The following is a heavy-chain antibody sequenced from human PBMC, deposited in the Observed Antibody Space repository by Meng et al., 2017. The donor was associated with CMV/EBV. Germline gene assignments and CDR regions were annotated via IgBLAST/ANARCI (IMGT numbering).Heavy chain of an antibody. CDR2: ISASTGTT. CDR1: GYNFANYA. Sequence: ASVKVSCKASGYNFANYAIAWVRQAPGQGLEWMAWISASTGTTIYAQEFQGRVSMTTDTSTATAYLDVRNLRSDDTAVYYCARYQFDSSGYYRRFDYWGQGILVNVSS. J-gene: IGHJ4*02. D-gene: IGHD3-3*01. CDR3: ARYQFDSSGYYRRFDY. V-gene: IGHV1-18*01.